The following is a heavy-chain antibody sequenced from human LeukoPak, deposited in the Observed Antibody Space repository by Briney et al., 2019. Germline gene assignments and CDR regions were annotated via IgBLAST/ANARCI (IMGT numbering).Heavy chain of an antibody. J-gene: IGHJ4*02. Sequence: ASVKVSCKASGDTFTDCYLNWVRQAPGQGLEWMGWINPDSGGTTYAQKFQGRVTMTRDTSISTVHMELSRLRSDDTAVYYCARKTSGKKPFEDWGQGTLVTVSS. V-gene: IGHV1-2*02. CDR3: ARKTSGKKPFED. D-gene: IGHD3-3*01. CDR2: INPDSGGT. CDR1: GDTFTDCY.